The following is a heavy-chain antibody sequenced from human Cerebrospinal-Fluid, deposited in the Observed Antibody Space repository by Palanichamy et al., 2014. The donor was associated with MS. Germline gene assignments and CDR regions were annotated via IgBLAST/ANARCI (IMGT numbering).Heavy chain of an antibody. D-gene: IGHD2/OR15-2a*01. CDR3: AREGSTTYYTY. CDR2: IYHSGST. J-gene: IGHJ4*01. V-gene: IGHV4-38-2*02. CDR1: GYSISSGYY. Sequence: QVQLQESGPGLVKPSETPSLTCTVSGYSISSGYYWGWIRQPPGKGLEWIGNIYHSGSTYYTPSLKSRVTISVDTSKNQISLKLSSVTAADTALYYCAREGSTTYYTYWGHGTLVTVSS.